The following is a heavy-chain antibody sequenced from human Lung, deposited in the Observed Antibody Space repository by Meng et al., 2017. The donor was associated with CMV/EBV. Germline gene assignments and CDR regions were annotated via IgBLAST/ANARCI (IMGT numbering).Heavy chain of an antibody. V-gene: IGHV4-30-4*08. CDR2: IYYSGSS. J-gene: IGHJ6*02. Sequence: LRLSXTVSGASIDSDNYYWSWIRQPPGKGLEWIGYIYYSGSSFYNPSLKSRVTISLNMSKNQFSLYLSSVTAADTAVYYWARADYYNLMDFWGQGTTVTVSS. CDR1: GASIDSDNYY. CDR3: ARADYYNLMDF.